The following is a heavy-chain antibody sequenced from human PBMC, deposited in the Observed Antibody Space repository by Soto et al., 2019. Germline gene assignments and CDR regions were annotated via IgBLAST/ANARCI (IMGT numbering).Heavy chain of an antibody. V-gene: IGHV4-59*01. CDR1: GGSISSYY. D-gene: IGHD5-12*01. CDR2: IYYTGTT. CDR3: ARSDGYSGYDGLDY. Sequence: SETLSLTCTVSGGSISSYYWSWIRQPPGKGLEWIGYIYYTGTTNYNPSLKSRVTISVDTSRNQFSLRLTSVSAADTAVYYCARSDGYSGYDGLDYWGQGILVTVSS. J-gene: IGHJ4*02.